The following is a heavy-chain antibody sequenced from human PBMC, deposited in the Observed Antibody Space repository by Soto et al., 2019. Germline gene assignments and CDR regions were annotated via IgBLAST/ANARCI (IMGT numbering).Heavy chain of an antibody. J-gene: IGHJ4*02. CDR3: AKVRSQQLHLAY. D-gene: IGHD6-13*01. Sequence: GGSLRLSCAASGFTFSSYAMSWVRQAPGKGLEWVSAISGSGGSTYYADSVKGRFTISRDNSENTLYLQMNSLRAEDTAVYYCAKVRSQQLHLAYWGQGTLVTVSS. V-gene: IGHV3-23*01. CDR2: ISGSGGST. CDR1: GFTFSSYA.